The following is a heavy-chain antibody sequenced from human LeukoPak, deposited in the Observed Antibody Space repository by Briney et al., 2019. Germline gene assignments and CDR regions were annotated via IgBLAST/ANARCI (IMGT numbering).Heavy chain of an antibody. Sequence: GGSLRLSCAASGFTFSSYTMAWVRQAPGKGLEWVSSISSSGSYIHYADSVKGRFTISRDNAKNSLYLQMNSLRAEDTAVYYCARGRGGLLGSPRGGSYNGYWGQGALFTVSS. D-gene: IGHD1-26*01. CDR2: ISSSGSYI. J-gene: IGHJ4*02. V-gene: IGHV3-21*01. CDR1: GFTFSSYT. CDR3: ARGRGGLLGSPRGGSYNGY.